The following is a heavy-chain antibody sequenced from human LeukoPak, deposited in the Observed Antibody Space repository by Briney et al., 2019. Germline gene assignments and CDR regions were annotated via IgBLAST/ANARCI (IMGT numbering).Heavy chain of an antibody. CDR2: INPNSGGT. Sequence: GASVRVSCKASGYAFGDEYIHWVRQAPGQGLEWMGWINPNSGGTKYAQRFQGRVTMTRDTSITTAYMELSRLRSDDTAVYYCARRVQKLVATSWFDPWGQGTLVTVS. CDR3: ARRVQKLVATSWFDP. CDR1: GYAFGDEY. D-gene: IGHD6-13*01. V-gene: IGHV1-2*02. J-gene: IGHJ5*02.